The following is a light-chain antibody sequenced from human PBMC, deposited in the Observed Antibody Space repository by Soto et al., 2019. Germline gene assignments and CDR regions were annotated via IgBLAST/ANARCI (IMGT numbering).Light chain of an antibody. V-gene: IGKV1-5*03. CDR3: QQYKTSSRT. CDR1: QIINSW. CDR2: EGS. Sequence: DIQMTQSPSTLSASVGDRVTITCRASQIINSWLAWYQQKPGEAPKLLIYEGSTLESGVPSRFSGSGSGTEFTLTISSLQPGDFATFYCQQYKTSSRTFGQGTKVEVK. J-gene: IGKJ1*01.